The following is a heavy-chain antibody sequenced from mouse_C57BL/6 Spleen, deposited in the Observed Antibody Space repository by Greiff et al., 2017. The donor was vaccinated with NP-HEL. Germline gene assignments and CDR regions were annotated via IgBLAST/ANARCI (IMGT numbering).Heavy chain of an antibody. Sequence: QVQLQQSGPELVKPGASVKISCKASGYAFSSSWMNWVKQRPGKGLEWIGRIYPGDGDTNYNGKFKGKATLTADKSSSTAYMQLSSLTSEDSAVYFCARELGPPFAYWGQGTLVTVSA. D-gene: IGHD4-1*01. CDR3: ARELGPPFAY. CDR1: GYAFSSSW. V-gene: IGHV1-82*01. J-gene: IGHJ3*01. CDR2: IYPGDGDT.